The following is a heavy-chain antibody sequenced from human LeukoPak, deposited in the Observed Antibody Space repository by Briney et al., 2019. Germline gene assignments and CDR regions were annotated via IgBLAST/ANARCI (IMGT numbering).Heavy chain of an antibody. J-gene: IGHJ4*02. Sequence: ESLKISCKGSGYSFTNYWIAWVRQMPGKGLKWMGIIYPGDSDARYSPSFQGQVTISADKSISTAYLQWSSLKASDTAMYYCARRRDLYSGSYYPFDYWGQGTLVTVSS. V-gene: IGHV5-51*01. CDR2: IYPGDSDA. CDR3: ARRRDLYSGSYYPFDY. CDR1: GYSFTNYW. D-gene: IGHD1-26*01.